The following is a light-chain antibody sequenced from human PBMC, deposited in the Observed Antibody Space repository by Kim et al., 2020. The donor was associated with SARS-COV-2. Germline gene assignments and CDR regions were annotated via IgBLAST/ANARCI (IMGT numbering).Light chain of an antibody. CDR1: SLSSYY. CDR2: GNN. Sequence: GQTVRITCQGDSLSSYYASWYQQKPGQAPVLLIYGNNKRPSGIPDRFSASRSGNTASLTITGAQAEDEADYYCNSRDSSGNHPCVFGTGTKVTVL. J-gene: IGLJ1*01. V-gene: IGLV3-19*01. CDR3: NSRDSSGNHPCV.